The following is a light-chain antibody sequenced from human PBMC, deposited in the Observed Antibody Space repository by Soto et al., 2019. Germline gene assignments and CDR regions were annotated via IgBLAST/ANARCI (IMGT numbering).Light chain of an antibody. CDR3: SSYTSSSPYV. Sequence: QSALTQPASVSGSPGQSITISRTGTSSDVGGYNYVSWYQQHPGKAPKLMIYDVSNRPSGVSNRFSGSKSGNTASLTISGLQAEDEADYYCSSYTSSSPYVFGTGTKVTVL. V-gene: IGLV2-14*01. CDR2: DVS. J-gene: IGLJ1*01. CDR1: SSDVGGYNY.